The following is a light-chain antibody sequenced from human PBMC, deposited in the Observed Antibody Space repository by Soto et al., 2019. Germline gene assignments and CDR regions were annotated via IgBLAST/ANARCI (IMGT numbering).Light chain of an antibody. V-gene: IGKV2-24*01. CDR2: EIS. CDR1: QSLVHSDGHTY. CDR3: MPGTQLPWT. J-gene: IGKJ1*01. Sequence: DIVMTQTPLSSPVTLGQPASISCRSSQSLVHSDGHTYLSWFQQRPGQPPRLLFYEISHRFSGVPDRLSGSGAGTDFTLKISRVETEDVGVYYCMPGTQLPWTFGQGTKVEIK.